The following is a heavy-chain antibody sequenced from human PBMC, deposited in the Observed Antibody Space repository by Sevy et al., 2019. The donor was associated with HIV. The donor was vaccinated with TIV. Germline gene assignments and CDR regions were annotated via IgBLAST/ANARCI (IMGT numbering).Heavy chain of an antibody. CDR1: GFTFSSYG. CDR3: AKDRATSYSGSYGIDY. CDR2: IRYDGSNK. V-gene: IGHV3-30*02. Sequence: GGSLRLSCAASGFTFSSYGMHWVRQAPGKGLEWVAFIRYDGSNKYYADSVKGRFTISRDNSKNTLYLQMNSLGAEDTAVYYCAKDRATSYSGSYGIDYWGQGTLVTVSS. J-gene: IGHJ4*02. D-gene: IGHD1-26*01.